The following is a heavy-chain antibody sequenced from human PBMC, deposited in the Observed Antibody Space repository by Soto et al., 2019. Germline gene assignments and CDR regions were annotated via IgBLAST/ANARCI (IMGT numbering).Heavy chain of an antibody. J-gene: IGHJ6*02. D-gene: IGHD6-6*01. V-gene: IGHV1-18*01. CDR1: GYTFTSYG. CDR3: ARDGRRWQLVRSYYYGMDV. CDR2: ISAYNGNT. Sequence: QVQLVQSGAEVKKPGASVKVSCKASGYTFTSYGISWVRQAPGQGLEWMGWISAYNGNTNYAQKLQGRVTMTTDTSTSTAYMERRSVRSDDTAVYYCARDGRRWQLVRSYYYGMDVWGQGTTVTVSS.